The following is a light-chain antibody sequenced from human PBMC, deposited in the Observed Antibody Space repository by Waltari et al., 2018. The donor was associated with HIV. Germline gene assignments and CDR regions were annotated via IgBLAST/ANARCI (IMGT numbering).Light chain of an antibody. CDR2: KAS. V-gene: IGKV1-5*03. Sequence: DIQMTQSPSTLSASVGDRVTITCRASQSISSWLAWYQQKPGKAPNLLIYKASSLESGVPSRFSGSGSGTEVTLTISSLQPDDFATYYCQQYIDYPYTFGQGTKLEIK. CDR1: QSISSW. CDR3: QQYIDYPYT. J-gene: IGKJ2*01.